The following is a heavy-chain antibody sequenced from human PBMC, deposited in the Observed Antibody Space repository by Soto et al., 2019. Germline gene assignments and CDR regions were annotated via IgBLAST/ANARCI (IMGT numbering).Heavy chain of an antibody. Sequence: GTSVKASWKARRDAYTSKYRNWVRQDPGQGLEWMGVINPHGGSTAYAQKFKGRVTLTRDTSASTVYMEVSSLTSEDTAMYYCARSSGGNFGIIIEGTNWFAPWGQGTLVTVSS. CDR1: RDAYTSKY. J-gene: IGHJ5*02. CDR3: ARSSGGNFGIIIEGTNWFAP. V-gene: IGHV1-46*01. CDR2: INPHGGST. D-gene: IGHD1-26*01.